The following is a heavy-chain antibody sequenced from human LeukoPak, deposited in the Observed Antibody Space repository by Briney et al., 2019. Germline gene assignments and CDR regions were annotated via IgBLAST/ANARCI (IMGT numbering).Heavy chain of an antibody. CDR2: ISSSSSAI. V-gene: IGHV3-48*04. D-gene: IGHD2-2*01. Sequence: GGSLRLSCTASGFIFSNYSMNWVRQAPWKGLEWVSYISSSSSAIYYADSVKGRFTMSRDNAKNTLYLQMNSLRAEDTAVYYCAKDLWGREYQLLSPSGYAFDIWGQGKMVTVSS. CDR3: AKDLWGREYQLLSPSGYAFDI. J-gene: IGHJ3*02. CDR1: GFIFSNYS.